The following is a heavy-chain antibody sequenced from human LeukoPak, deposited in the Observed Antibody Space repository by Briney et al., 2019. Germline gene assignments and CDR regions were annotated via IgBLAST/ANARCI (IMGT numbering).Heavy chain of an antibody. V-gene: IGHV3-33*06. CDR2: IWYDGSNK. J-gene: IGHJ6*03. CDR3: AKDPHCSNGACFTYYYYYYMDV. D-gene: IGHD2-8*01. Sequence: PGRSLRLSCPASGFTFSSYGMHWVRQAPGKGLEWAAVIWYDGSNKYYADSVKGRFTISRDNSKNMMYLQMNSLRDEDTAVYYCAKDPHCSNGACFTYYYYYYMDVWGKGTTVTVSS. CDR1: GFTFSSYG.